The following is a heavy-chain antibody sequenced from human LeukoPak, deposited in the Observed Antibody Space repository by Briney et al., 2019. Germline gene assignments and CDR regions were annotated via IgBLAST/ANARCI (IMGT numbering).Heavy chain of an antibody. V-gene: IGHV1-2*02. Sequence: ASVKVSCKASGYTFTGYYMHWVRQAPGQGLEWMGWINPNSGGTNYAQKFQGRVTMTRDTSISTAYMELSRLRSDDTAVYYCARAAAGTSGANQHHAFDIWGQGTLVTVSS. CDR3: ARAAAGTSGANQHHAFDI. J-gene: IGHJ4*02. CDR2: INPNSGGT. D-gene: IGHD6-13*01. CDR1: GYTFTGYY.